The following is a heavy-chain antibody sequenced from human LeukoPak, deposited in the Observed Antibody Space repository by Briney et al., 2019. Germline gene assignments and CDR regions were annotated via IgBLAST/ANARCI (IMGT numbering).Heavy chain of an antibody. Sequence: SETLSLTCTVSGGSISSYYWSWVRQPPGKGLEWIGYIYYSGSTNYNPSLKSRVTISVDTSKNQISLKLSSVTAADTAVYYCARVRSWLNYYYGMDVWGQGTTVTVSS. J-gene: IGHJ6*02. CDR1: GGSISSYY. V-gene: IGHV4-59*08. D-gene: IGHD2-15*01. CDR2: IYYSGST. CDR3: ARVRSWLNYYYGMDV.